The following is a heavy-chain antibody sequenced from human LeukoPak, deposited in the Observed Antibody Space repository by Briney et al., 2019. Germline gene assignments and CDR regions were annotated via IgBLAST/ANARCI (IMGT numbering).Heavy chain of an antibody. Sequence: GGSLRLSCAASGFTFSSNWMSWVRQAPGKGLEWVANIKQDGSEKYYVDSVKGRFTISRDNAKNSLYLQMNSLRAEDTAVYYCARIGRGHDAFDIWGQGTMVTVSS. CDR1: GFTFSSNW. J-gene: IGHJ3*02. CDR2: IKQDGSEK. V-gene: IGHV3-7*01. CDR3: ARIGRGHDAFDI. D-gene: IGHD3-10*01.